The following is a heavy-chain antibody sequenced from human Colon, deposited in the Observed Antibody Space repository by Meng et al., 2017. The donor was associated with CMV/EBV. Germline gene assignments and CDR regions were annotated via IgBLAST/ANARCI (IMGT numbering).Heavy chain of an antibody. CDR2: INPNSGGT. CDR1: GYTFTGYY. D-gene: IGHD2-8*01. Sequence: CKASGYTFTGYYMHWVRQAPGQGLEWMGWINPNSGGTNYAQKFQGRVTMTRDTSISTAYMELSRLRSDDTAVYYCARDNGDGGWFDPWGQGTLVTVS. CDR3: ARDNGDGGWFDP. J-gene: IGHJ5*02. V-gene: IGHV1-2*02.